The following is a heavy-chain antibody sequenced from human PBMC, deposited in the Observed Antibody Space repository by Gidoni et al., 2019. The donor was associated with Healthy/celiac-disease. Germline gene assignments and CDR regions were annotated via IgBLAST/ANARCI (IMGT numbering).Heavy chain of an antibody. V-gene: IGHV3-9*01. D-gene: IGHD3-10*01. CDR3: AAMVRGEQGNY. CDR2: ISWNSGSI. Sequence: EVQLVESGGGLVQPGRSLRLSCAASGFTFDDYAMHWVRQAPGKGLEWVSGISWNSGSIGYADSVKGRFTISRDNAKNSLYLQMNSLRAEDTALYYCAAMVRGEQGNYWGQGTLVTVSS. J-gene: IGHJ4*02. CDR1: GFTFDDYA.